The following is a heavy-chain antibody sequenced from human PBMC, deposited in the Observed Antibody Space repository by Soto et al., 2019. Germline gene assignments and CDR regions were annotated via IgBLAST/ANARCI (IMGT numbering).Heavy chain of an antibody. CDR1: GGSISSGGYY. D-gene: IGHD3-3*01. CDR3: ARDLAYYDFWSGYQNYYYGMDV. J-gene: IGHJ6*02. Sequence: PSETLSLTCTVSGGSISSGGYYWSWIRQHPGKGLEWIGYIYYSGSTYYNPSLKSRVTISVDTSKNQFSLKLSSVTAADTAVYYCARDLAYYDFWSGYQNYYYGMDVWGQGTTVTVSS. V-gene: IGHV4-31*03. CDR2: IYYSGST.